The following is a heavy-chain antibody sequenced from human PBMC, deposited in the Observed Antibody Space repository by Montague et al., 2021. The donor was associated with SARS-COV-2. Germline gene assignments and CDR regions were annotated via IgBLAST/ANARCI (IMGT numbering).Heavy chain of an antibody. CDR3: ARAFIAAAGTTSFDY. CDR1: GGSISSRNSY. J-gene: IGHJ4*02. CDR2: ISYSGKT. D-gene: IGHD6-13*01. V-gene: IGHV4-39*01. Sequence: SETLSLTCTVSGGSISSRNSYWGWVRQPPGKGLEWIGTISYSGKTYYNPSLKSRVTISVDTSKNQFSLKLSSVTAADTAVYYCARAFIAAAGTTSFDYWGQGTLVTVSS.